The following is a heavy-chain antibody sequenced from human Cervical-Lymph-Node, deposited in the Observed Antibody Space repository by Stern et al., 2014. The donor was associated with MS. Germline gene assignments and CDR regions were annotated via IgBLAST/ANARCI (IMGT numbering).Heavy chain of an antibody. D-gene: IGHD2-15*01. J-gene: IGHJ4*02. CDR1: GFTFSDYY. Sequence: QLVESGGGLVKAGGSLRLSCAASGFTFSDYYMSWIRQAPGKGLEWVSYISRGGTSVYYAESVEGRFTISRDNAKNSLFLQINSLRAEDTAIYYCVRDLCKSRICYPFDYWGQGTPVTVSS. CDR2: ISRGGTSV. V-gene: IGHV3-11*01. CDR3: VRDLCKSRICYPFDY.